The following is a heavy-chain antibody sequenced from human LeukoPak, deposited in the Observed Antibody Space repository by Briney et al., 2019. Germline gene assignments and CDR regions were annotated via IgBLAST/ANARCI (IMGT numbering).Heavy chain of an antibody. CDR3: ATGIAVAGTRDY. D-gene: IGHD6-19*01. CDR2: ISAYNGIT. Sequence: ASVKVSCKASGYTFTSYGISWVRQAPGQGLEWMGWISAYNGITNYAQKLQGRVTMTTDTSTSTAYMELRSLRSDDTAVYYCATGIAVAGTRDYWGQGTLVTVSS. J-gene: IGHJ4*02. CDR1: GYTFTSYG. V-gene: IGHV1-18*04.